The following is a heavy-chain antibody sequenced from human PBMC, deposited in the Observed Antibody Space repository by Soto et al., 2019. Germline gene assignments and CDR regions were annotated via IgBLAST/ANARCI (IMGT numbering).Heavy chain of an antibody. CDR2: LGFDGGGR. CDR1: GFDFSSYG. J-gene: IGHJ6*02. D-gene: IGHD1-26*01. Sequence: GGSLRLSCAAFGFDFSSYGMHWVRQTPGKGLEWVAVLGFDGGGRYYADSVKGRFTISRDNSKKMLYLQMDSLRADDTALYYCVREPVGPDYAMDVWGQGTTVTVFS. CDR3: VREPVGPDYAMDV. V-gene: IGHV3-33*01.